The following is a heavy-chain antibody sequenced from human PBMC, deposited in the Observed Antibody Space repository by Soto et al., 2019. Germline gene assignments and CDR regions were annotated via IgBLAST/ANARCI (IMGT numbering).Heavy chain of an antibody. D-gene: IGHD3-22*01. J-gene: IGHJ4*02. Sequence: GESLKISCKGSGYAFTTYWIGWVRQMPGKGLELMGIIYPGDSDTRYSPSFQGQVTISVDKSISTAYLQWSSLKASDTAIYYCARRTYDSRDYYVYWGQGTQVTVSS. V-gene: IGHV5-51*01. CDR2: IYPGDSDT. CDR3: ARRTYDSRDYYVY. CDR1: GYAFTTYW.